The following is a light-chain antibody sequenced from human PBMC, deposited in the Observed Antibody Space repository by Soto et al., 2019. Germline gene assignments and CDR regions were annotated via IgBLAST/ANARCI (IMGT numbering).Light chain of an antibody. V-gene: IGKV3-20*01. CDR1: QSVSSTY. CDR2: GAS. Sequence: EIVLTQSPGTLSLSPGERATLSCRASQSVSSTYLAWYQQKPGQAPRLLIYGASSRATGIPDRFSGSGSGTDLTLTISRLEPEDFAVYYYQQYESSPTTFGGGTKVEIK. J-gene: IGKJ4*01. CDR3: QQYESSPTT.